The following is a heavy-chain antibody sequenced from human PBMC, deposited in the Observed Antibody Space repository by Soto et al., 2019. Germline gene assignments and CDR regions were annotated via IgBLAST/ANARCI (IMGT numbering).Heavy chain of an antibody. Sequence: SETLSLTCTVSGDSMSSGAYYWNWIRQHPGKGLEWIGYIYYSGNTYYNPSLKSRVTTSVDTSKNQFSLKLRSVTAADTAIYYCARGIAMIVAFQGDAPDKYYFDSWGQGTLVTVSS. CDR2: IYYSGNT. CDR1: GDSMSSGAYY. V-gene: IGHV4-31*03. J-gene: IGHJ4*02. CDR3: ARGIAMIVAFQGDAPDKYYFDS. D-gene: IGHD3-22*01.